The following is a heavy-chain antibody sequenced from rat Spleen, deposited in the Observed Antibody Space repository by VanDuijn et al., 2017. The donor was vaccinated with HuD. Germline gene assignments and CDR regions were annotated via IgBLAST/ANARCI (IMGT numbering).Heavy chain of an antibody. CDR3: TTDYGGPFAY. CDR2: ISYDGGST. CDR1: GFTFSNYG. J-gene: IGHJ3*01. D-gene: IGHD1-11*01. V-gene: IGHV5-20*01. Sequence: EVQLVESGGGLVQPGRSMKLSCAASGFTFSNYGMAWVRQAPKKGLEWVAYISYDGGSTYYRDSVKGRFTISRDNAKSTLYLQMDSLRSEDTATYYCTTDYGGPFAYWGQGTLVTVSS.